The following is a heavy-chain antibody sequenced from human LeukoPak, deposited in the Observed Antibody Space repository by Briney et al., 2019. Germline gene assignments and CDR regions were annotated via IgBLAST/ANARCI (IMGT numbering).Heavy chain of an antibody. CDR3: ARAPSEIGGYYPEYFRH. CDR2: IKSDGST. J-gene: IGHJ1*01. CDR1: GFTFSGYW. D-gene: IGHD3-22*01. Sequence: GGSLRLSCAASGFTFSGYWMHWVRQAPGKGLEWVSRIKSDGSTSYNASVKGRVTISRDNAKNTFSLQMSSLTAEDTGVYYCARAPSEIGGYYPEYFRHWGQGTLVTVSP. V-gene: IGHV3-74*01.